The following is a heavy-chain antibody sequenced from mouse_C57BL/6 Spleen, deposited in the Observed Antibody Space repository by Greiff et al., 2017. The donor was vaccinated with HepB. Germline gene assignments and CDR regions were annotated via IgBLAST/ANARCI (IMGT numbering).Heavy chain of an antibody. D-gene: IGHD2-4*01. CDR2: IYPGSGNT. Sequence: VQLQQSGAELVRPGASVKLSCKASGYTFTDYYINWVKQRPGQGLEWIARIYPGSGNTYYNEKFKGKATLTAEKSSSTAYMQLSSLTSEDSAVYFCARFAYYDYDGDYWGQGTTLTVSS. CDR3: ARFAYYDYDGDY. CDR1: GYTFTDYY. V-gene: IGHV1-76*01. J-gene: IGHJ2*01.